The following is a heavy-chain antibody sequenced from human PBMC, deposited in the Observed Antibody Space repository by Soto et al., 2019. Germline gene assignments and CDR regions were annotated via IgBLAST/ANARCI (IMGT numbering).Heavy chain of an antibody. D-gene: IGHD2-15*01. CDR2: ISVYKGNT. CDR3: ARDGRSGGYFDY. J-gene: IGHJ4*02. Sequence: QVQLVQSGAEVKKPGASVKVSCKASGSTFNSYGISWVRQAPGQGLEWMGWISVYKGNTNYAQKDQGRVTMTTDTSTSTAYMERRSLRSDDTAVYYCARDGRSGGYFDYWGQGTVVTGSS. CDR1: GSTFNSYG. V-gene: IGHV1-18*01.